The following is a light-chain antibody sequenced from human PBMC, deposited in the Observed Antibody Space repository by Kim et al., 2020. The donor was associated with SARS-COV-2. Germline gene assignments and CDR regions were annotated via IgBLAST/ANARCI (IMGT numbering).Light chain of an antibody. V-gene: IGKV3-20*01. J-gene: IGKJ1*01. Sequence: PGERAALSCRARQSGGGTYLAWYQQRPGQAPRLLIYGASSRATGIPDRIGGGGSGTGFTLTISRLEPGDFAVYYCQQYGSSSRWTFGQGTEMDIK. CDR2: GAS. CDR1: QSGGGTY. CDR3: QQYGSSSRWT.